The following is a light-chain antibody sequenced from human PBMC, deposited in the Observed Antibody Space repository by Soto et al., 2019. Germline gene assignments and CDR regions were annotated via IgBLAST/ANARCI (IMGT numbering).Light chain of an antibody. V-gene: IGLV2-14*03. CDR2: DVS. J-gene: IGLJ1*01. CDR1: SSDIGTYNF. Sequence: QSALTQPASVSGSPGQSITVSCTGTSSDIGTYNFVSWYQQHPGKAPRLMIYDVSNRPSGVSNRFSGSKSGNTASLTISGLHAEDEADYSCFSYTSSVNLHVFGTGTKLTVL. CDR3: FSYTSSVNLHV.